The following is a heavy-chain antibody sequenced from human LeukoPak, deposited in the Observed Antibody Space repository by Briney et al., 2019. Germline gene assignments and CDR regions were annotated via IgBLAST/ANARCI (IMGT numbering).Heavy chain of an antibody. J-gene: IGHJ4*02. CDR2: INHSGST. V-gene: IGHV4-34*01. CDR3: ASGDYYDSSGYYRAHDY. CDR1: GGSFSGYY. Sequence: SETLSLTCAVYGGSFSGYYWSWIRQPPGKGLEWIGEINHSGSTNYNPSLKSRVTISVDTSKNQFSPKLSSVTAADTAVYYCASGDYYDSSGYYRAHDYWGQGTLVTVSS. D-gene: IGHD3-22*01.